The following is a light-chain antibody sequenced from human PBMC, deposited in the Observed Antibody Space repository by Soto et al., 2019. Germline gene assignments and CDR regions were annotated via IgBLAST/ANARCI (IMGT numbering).Light chain of an antibody. CDR1: QSVSSD. V-gene: IGKV3D-15*01. CDR3: QQYTKDTPGT. Sequence: EIVMTQSPATLSVSPGARAPLSCRASQSVSSDLAWYHQKPGQAPRLLIYGASSRATGIPDRFSGSGSGTDFTLTISSLQPEDVGTYYCQQYTKDTPGTFGQGTKVDIK. J-gene: IGKJ1*01. CDR2: GAS.